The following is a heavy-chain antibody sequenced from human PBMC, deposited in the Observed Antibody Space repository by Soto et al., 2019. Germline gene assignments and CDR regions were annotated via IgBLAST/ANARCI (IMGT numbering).Heavy chain of an antibody. CDR1: GYTFTSYY. Sequence: ASVKVSCKASGYTFTSYYMHWVRQAPGQGLEWMGIINPSGGSTSYAQKFQGRVTMTRDTSTSTVYMELSSLRSEDTAVYYCARDRDSSSSGDPPSFDYWGQGTLVTVSS. J-gene: IGHJ4*02. CDR2: INPSGGST. V-gene: IGHV1-46*01. D-gene: IGHD6-6*01. CDR3: ARDRDSSSSGDPPSFDY.